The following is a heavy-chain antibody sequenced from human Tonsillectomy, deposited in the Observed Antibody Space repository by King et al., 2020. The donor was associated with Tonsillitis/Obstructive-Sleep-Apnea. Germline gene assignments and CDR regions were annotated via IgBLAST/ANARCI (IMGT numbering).Heavy chain of an antibody. CDR2: IDPTDSHT. V-gene: IGHV5-10-1*03. J-gene: IGHJ6*02. CDR3: ARHVIAAADGPPGLDV. D-gene: IGHD6-13*01. CDR1: GYSFSSYW. Sequence: VQLVQSGAEVKKPGESLRISCKGSGYSFSSYWINWVRQMPGKGLEWMGRIDPTDSHTNYSPSFQGHVTISVDKSISTAYLQWSSLKASDTAMYYCARHVIAAADGPPGLDVGGQGTTVTVFS.